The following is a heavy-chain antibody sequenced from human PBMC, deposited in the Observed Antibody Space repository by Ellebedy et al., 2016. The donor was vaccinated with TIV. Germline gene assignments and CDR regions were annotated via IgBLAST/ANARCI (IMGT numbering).Heavy chain of an antibody. CDR3: AKGPTTRYYYMDV. V-gene: IGHV3-23*01. CDR2: ISGSGDST. D-gene: IGHD1-26*01. J-gene: IGHJ6*03. Sequence: GESLKISXAVSGFTFIIYSLNWVRQAPGKGLEWVSAISGSGDSTYYADSVKGRFTISRDNSKNTLYLQMNSLRAEDTAVYYCAKGPTTRYYYMDVWGKGTTVTVSS. CDR1: GFTFIIYS.